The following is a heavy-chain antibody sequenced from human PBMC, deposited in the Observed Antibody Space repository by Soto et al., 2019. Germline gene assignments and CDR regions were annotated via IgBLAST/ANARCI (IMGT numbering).Heavy chain of an antibody. D-gene: IGHD3-10*01. V-gene: IGHV3-23*01. Sequence: GGSLRLSCVGSGFNFVSYALSWVRQAPGRGLEWISGISGSGSPTDCADSVKGRFSISRDNSKNILYLQMSGLRAEDTAVYYCTKMAGSGNYYSNFDYWGQGTQVTVSS. CDR2: ISGSGSPT. CDR3: TKMAGSGNYYSNFDY. CDR1: GFNFVSYA. J-gene: IGHJ4*02.